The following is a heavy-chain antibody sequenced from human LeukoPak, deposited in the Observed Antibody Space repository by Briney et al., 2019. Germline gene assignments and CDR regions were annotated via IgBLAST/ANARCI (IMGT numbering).Heavy chain of an antibody. V-gene: IGHV3-48*03. CDR1: GFTFSSYE. CDR3: ARIAVAGGHFDY. J-gene: IGHJ4*02. CDR2: ISYSGSTI. D-gene: IGHD6-19*01. Sequence: PGGSLRLSCAASGFTFSSYEMNWVRQAPGKGLEWVSYISYSGSTIYYADSVKGRFTISRDTAGNSLYLQMNSLRAEDTAVYYCARIAVAGGHFDYWGQGTLVTVSS.